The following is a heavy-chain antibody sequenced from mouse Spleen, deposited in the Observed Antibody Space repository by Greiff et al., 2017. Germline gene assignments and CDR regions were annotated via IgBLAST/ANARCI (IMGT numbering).Heavy chain of an antibody. CDR2: IYPSDSET. D-gene: IGHD2-2*01. CDR3: ARGGYAAWFAY. J-gene: IGHJ3*01. CDR1: GYTFTSYW. V-gene: IGHV1-61*01. Sequence: QVQLQQSGPELVKPGASVKMSCKASGYTFTSYWMDWVKQRPGQGLEWIGNIYPSDSETHYNQKFKDKATLTVDKSSSTAYMQLSSLTSEDSAVYYCARGGYAAWFAYWGQGTLVTVSA.